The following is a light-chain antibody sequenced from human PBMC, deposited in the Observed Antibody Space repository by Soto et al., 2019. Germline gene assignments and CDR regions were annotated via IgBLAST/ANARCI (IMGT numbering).Light chain of an antibody. CDR2: AAS. J-gene: IGKJ5*01. CDR1: QHISGY. CDR3: QQRSNWPPIT. V-gene: IGKV3-11*01. Sequence: EVILTQSPATLSLSPGERATLSCRASQHISGYLAWYQQKPGQAPRLLISAASNRATGIPARFSGSGSGTDFTLTISSLEPEDFAVYFCQQRSNWPPITFGQGTRLEIK.